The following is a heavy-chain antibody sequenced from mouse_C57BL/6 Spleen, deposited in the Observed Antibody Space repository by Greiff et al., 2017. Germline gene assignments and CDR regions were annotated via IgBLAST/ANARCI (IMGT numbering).Heavy chain of an antibody. CDR2: ISSGGSYT. J-gene: IGHJ2*01. CDR1: GFTFSSYG. D-gene: IGHD2-3*01. V-gene: IGHV5-6*01. CDR3: ARPQHDGYYPY. Sequence: EVKLQESGGDLVKPGGSLKLSCAASGFTFSSYGMSWVRQTPDKRLEWVATISSGGSYTYYPDSVKGRFTISRDNAKKTLYLQMSSLKSKDTARYYCARPQHDGYYPYWGQGTTLTVSS.